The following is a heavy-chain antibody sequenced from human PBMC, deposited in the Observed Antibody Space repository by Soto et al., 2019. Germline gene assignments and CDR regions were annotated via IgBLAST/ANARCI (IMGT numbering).Heavy chain of an antibody. J-gene: IGHJ6*02. D-gene: IGHD3-3*01. CDR2: ISAYNGYT. Sequence: GASVKVSCKASGYTFTSYGISWVRQAPGQGLEWMGWISAYNGYTNYAQKLQGRVTMTTDTSTSTVYMELRSLISDDTAVYYCARVVGFWSGYPKPYYGMDVWGQGTTVTVSS. CDR3: ARVVGFWSGYPKPYYGMDV. CDR1: GYTFTSYG. V-gene: IGHV1-18*04.